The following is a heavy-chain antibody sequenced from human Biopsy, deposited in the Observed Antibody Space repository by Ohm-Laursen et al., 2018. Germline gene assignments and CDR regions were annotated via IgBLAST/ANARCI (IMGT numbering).Heavy chain of an antibody. D-gene: IGHD2-15*01. CDR3: ARAGRYCSGGGCYSWFDS. J-gene: IGHJ5*01. Sequence: SLRLSCAASGFSFSDNYMDWVRQAPGKGLERVGRIRDKANSYTTDYAASVKGRFTIPRDDSKNSLYLQMNSLKTEDTALYYCARAGRYCSGGGCYSWFDSWGQGTLVTVSS. V-gene: IGHV3-72*01. CDR2: IRDKANSYTT. CDR1: GFSFSDNY.